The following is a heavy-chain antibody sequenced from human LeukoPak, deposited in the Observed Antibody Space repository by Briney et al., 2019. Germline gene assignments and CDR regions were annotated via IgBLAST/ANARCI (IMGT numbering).Heavy chain of an antibody. D-gene: IGHD3-10*01. CDR1: GFTFSSYA. V-gene: IGHV3-30-3*01. Sequence: GGSLRLSCAASGFTFSSYAMHWVRQAPGKGLERVAFISYDGSNKYYADSVKGRFTISRDNSKNTLYLQMNSLRAEDTAVYYCARPPYYGSGSYFDYRGQGTLVTVSS. J-gene: IGHJ4*02. CDR2: ISYDGSNK. CDR3: ARPPYYGSGSYFDY.